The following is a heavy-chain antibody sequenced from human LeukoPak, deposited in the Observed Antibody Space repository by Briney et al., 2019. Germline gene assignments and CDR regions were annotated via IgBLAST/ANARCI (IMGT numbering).Heavy chain of an antibody. V-gene: IGHV3-23*01. CDR1: GFTFSIYA. Sequence: PGGSLRLSCAASGFTFSIYAMSWVRQAPGKGLQWVSQISGTGGTTWYAGFARDRFTISRDNSKKTLYLQMSGLRVEDTAMYYCVKDPRDTYGTNWYVSWGQGTLLIVSS. J-gene: IGHJ5*01. CDR2: ISGTGGTT. D-gene: IGHD2-21*01. CDR3: VKDPRDTYGTNWYVS.